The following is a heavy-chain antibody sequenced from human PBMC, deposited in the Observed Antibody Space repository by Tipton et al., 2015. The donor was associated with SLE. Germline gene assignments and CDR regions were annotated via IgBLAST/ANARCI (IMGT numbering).Heavy chain of an antibody. CDR3: ARRMVQGGDALDI. Sequence: LRLSCTVSGDSINNHFGSWIRQSPGKGLEWIGYIYYSGSTNYNPSHKSRITISVDTSKNQFSLKLTSVTAADTAVYYCARRMVQGGDALDIWGLGTLVTVSS. CDR2: IYYSGST. D-gene: IGHD3-10*01. J-gene: IGHJ3*02. V-gene: IGHV4-59*08. CDR1: GDSINNHF.